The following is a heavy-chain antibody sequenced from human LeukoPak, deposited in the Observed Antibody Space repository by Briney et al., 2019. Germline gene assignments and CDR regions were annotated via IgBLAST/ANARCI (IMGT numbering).Heavy chain of an antibody. CDR3: ARRDDFWSGYYTTRGYYFDY. CDR2: IYYSGST. J-gene: IGHJ4*02. V-gene: IGHV4-39*01. D-gene: IGHD3-3*01. Sequence: SQTLSLTCTVSDGSISSSSYYWGWIRQPPGKGLEWIGSIYYSGSTYYNPSLKSRVTISVDTSKNQFSLKLSSVTAADTAVYYCARRDDFWSGYYTTRGYYFDYWGQGTLVTVSS. CDR1: DGSISSSSYY.